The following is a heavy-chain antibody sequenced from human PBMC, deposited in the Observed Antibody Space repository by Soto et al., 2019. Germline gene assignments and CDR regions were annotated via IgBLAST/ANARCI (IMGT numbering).Heavy chain of an antibody. D-gene: IGHD3-22*01. CDR3: ARSMIVVGTHAFDI. V-gene: IGHV4-31*03. J-gene: IGHJ3*02. CDR1: GGSISSGGYY. CDR2: IYYSGST. Sequence: SETLSLTCTVSGGSISSGGYYWSWIRQHPGKGLEWIGYIYYSGSTYYNPSLKSRVTISVDTSKNQFSLKLSSVTAADTAVYYCARSMIVVGTHAFDIWGQGTMVTVSS.